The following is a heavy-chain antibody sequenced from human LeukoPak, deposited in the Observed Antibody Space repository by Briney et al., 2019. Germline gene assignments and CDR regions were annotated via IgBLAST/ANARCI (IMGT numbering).Heavy chain of an antibody. D-gene: IGHD3-3*01. V-gene: IGHV3-23*01. J-gene: IGHJ4*02. Sequence: GGSLRLSCAASGFTFSSYAMSWVRQAPGKGLEWVSAISGSGGSTYSADSVKGRFTISRDNSKNTLYLQMNSLRAEDTAVYYCAKDYRPHDFWSGLVDYWGQGTLVTVSS. CDR3: AKDYRPHDFWSGLVDY. CDR2: ISGSGGST. CDR1: GFTFSSYA.